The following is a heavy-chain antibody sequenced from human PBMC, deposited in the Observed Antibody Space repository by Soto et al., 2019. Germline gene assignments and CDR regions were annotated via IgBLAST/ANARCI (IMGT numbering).Heavy chain of an antibody. CDR3: ARDSPMGAVASPWGYYYYGMDV. J-gene: IGHJ6*02. V-gene: IGHV3-21*01. D-gene: IGHD6-19*01. CDR2: ISSSSSYI. Sequence: EVQLVESGGGLVKPGGSLRLSCAASGFTFSSYSMNWVRQAPGKGLEWVSSISSSSSYIYYADSVKGRFTISRDNAKNSLYLQMNSLRAEDTAVYYCARDSPMGAVASPWGYYYYGMDVWGQGTTVTVSS. CDR1: GFTFSSYS.